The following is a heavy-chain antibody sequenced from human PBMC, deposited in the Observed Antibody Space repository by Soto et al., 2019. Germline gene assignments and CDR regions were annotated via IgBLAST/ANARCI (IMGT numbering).Heavy chain of an antibody. J-gene: IGHJ5*02. CDR1: GGSISSYY. V-gene: IGHV4-4*07. D-gene: IGHD1-7*01. Sequence: SETLSLTCAVSGGSISSYYWSWIRQPAGKGLEWIGRIYTSGSTNYNPSLKSRVTMSVDTSKNQFSLKLSSVTAADTAVYYCARHWNYGNWFDPWGQGTLVTVSS. CDR2: IYTSGST. CDR3: ARHWNYGNWFDP.